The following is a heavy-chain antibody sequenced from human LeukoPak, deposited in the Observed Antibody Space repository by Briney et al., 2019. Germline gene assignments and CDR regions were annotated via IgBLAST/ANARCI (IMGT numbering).Heavy chain of an antibody. D-gene: IGHD3-3*01. CDR3: AKAKVFGDLEWLTRYYFDY. J-gene: IGHJ4*02. CDR1: GFTFSSYA. Sequence: PGGSLRLSCAASGFTFSSYAMSWVRQAPGKGLEWVSAISGSGGSTYYADSVKGRFTISRDNSKNTLYLQMNRLRAEDTAVYYCAKAKVFGDLEWLTRYYFDYWGQGTLVTVSS. CDR2: ISGSGGST. V-gene: IGHV3-23*01.